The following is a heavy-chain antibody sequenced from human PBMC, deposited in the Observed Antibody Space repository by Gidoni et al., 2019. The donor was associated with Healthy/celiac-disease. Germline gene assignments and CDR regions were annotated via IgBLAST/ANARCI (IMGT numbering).Heavy chain of an antibody. CDR1: GGSLSSSSYY. CDR2: IYYSGST. Sequence: QLQLQESGPGLVKPSETLSLTCTVSGGSLSSSSYYWGWIRQPPGKGLEWIGSIYYSGSTYYNPSLKSRVTISVDTSKNQFSLKLNSVTAVDTAVYYCARHLRTAMARTITIYWYFDLWGRGTLVTVSS. J-gene: IGHJ2*01. V-gene: IGHV4-39*01. CDR3: ARHLRTAMARTITIYWYFDL. D-gene: IGHD5-18*01.